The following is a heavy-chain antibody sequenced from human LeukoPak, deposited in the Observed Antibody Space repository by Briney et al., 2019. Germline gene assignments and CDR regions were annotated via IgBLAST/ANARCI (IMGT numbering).Heavy chain of an antibody. Sequence: GGSLRLSCAVSGFTFSSYWMHWVRQAPGKGLVWVSRIDTDGSGTTYADSVKGRFTISRDNAKNTLYLQMNSLRDEDTAVYYCTRGDTAMVTWGQGTLVTVSS. D-gene: IGHD5-18*01. V-gene: IGHV3-74*01. J-gene: IGHJ4*02. CDR2: IDTDGSGT. CDR1: GFTFSSYW. CDR3: TRGDTAMVT.